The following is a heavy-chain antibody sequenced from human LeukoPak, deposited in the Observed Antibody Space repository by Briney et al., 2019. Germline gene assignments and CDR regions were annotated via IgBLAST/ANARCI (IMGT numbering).Heavy chain of an antibody. CDR3: ARHGYDVLSGLFDY. J-gene: IGHJ4*02. Sequence: PSETLSLTCAVYGGSFSGYYWSWIRQPPGKGLEWIGEINHSGSTNYNPSLKRRVTISIDTSKDQFSLKLTSVTAADTAIFYCARHGYDVLSGLFDYWGQGSLVTVSS. V-gene: IGHV4-34*01. CDR1: GGSFSGYY. D-gene: IGHD3-3*01. CDR2: INHSGST.